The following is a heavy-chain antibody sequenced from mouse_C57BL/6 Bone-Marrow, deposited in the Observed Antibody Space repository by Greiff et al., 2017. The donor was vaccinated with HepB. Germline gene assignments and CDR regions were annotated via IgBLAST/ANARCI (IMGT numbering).Heavy chain of an antibody. CDR3: ARKGGNYVGYYAMDY. CDR2: IHPNSGST. Sequence: QVQLQQPGAELVKPGASVKLSCKASGYTFTSYWMHWVKQRPGQGLEWIGMIHPNSGSTNYNEKFKSKATLTVDKSSSTAYMQLSSLTSEDSAVYYCARKGGNYVGYYAMDYWGQGTSVTVSS. V-gene: IGHV1-64*01. J-gene: IGHJ4*01. D-gene: IGHD2-1*01. CDR1: GYTFTSYW.